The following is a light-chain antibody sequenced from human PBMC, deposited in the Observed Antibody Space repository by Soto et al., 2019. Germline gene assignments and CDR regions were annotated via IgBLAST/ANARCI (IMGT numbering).Light chain of an antibody. Sequence: VLTQPPSASGTPGQRVTISCSGSSSNIGSNTVNWYQQLPGTAPKLLIYSNNQRPSGVPDRFSGSKSGTSASLAISGLQSEDEADYYCAAWDDSLNGDVFGTGTKLTVL. CDR3: AAWDDSLNGDV. J-gene: IGLJ1*01. CDR2: SNN. CDR1: SSNIGSNT. V-gene: IGLV1-44*01.